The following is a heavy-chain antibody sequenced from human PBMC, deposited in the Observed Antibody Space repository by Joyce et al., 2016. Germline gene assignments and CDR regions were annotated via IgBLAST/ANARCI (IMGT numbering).Heavy chain of an antibody. CDR1: GGTFNTYS. J-gene: IGHJ3*01. CDR2: VIPVFGTS. D-gene: IGHD1-1*01. V-gene: IGHV1-69*06. CDR3: AKDPTTVRRAFDV. Sequence: QVQLIQSGAEVKKPGSSVKVSCQASGGTFNTYSLSWLRQAPGQGLEWMGGVIPVFGTSEYAQRFQGRVTISADKSTNTGYMALTNLTSNDTGVYYCAKDPTTVRRAFDVWGQGTLVTVSS.